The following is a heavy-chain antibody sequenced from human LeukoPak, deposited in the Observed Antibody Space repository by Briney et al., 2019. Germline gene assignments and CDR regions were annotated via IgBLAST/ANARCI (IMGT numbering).Heavy chain of an antibody. D-gene: IGHD2-15*01. J-gene: IGHJ4*02. Sequence: PSQTLSLTCTVSGGSISSGSYYWSWIRQPPGKGLEWIGYIYYSGSTNYNPSLKSRVAISVDTSKNQFSLKLSSVTAADTAVYYCAREGYCSGGSCPGFDYWGQGTLVTVSS. CDR1: GGSISSGSYY. CDR3: AREGYCSGGSCPGFDY. V-gene: IGHV4-61*01. CDR2: IYYSGST.